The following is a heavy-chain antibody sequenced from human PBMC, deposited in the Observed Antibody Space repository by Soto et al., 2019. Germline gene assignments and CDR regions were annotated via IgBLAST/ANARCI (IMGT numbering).Heavy chain of an antibody. CDR1: GGSIRSGGYF. CDR3: ARVLHAADL. D-gene: IGHD3-10*01. CDR2: IYYSGST. V-gene: IGHV4-31*03. J-gene: IGHJ2*01. Sequence: QVQLQESGPGLVKPSQTLSLTCTVSGGSIRSGGYFWSGIRQHPGKGLEWIGYIYYSGSTYYNPSLTVRIALPVDTSKTQFSLNLSSVNAAATAVYYCARVLHAADLWGRGTLVTVSS.